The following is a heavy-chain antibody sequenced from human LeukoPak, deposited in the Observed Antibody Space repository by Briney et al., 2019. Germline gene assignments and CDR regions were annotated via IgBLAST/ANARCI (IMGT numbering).Heavy chain of an antibody. Sequence: ASVKVSCKASGGTFSNYAINWVRQAPGQGLEWMGRINPNSGGTNYAQKFQGRVTMTRDTSTSTVYMELGSLRSEDTAVYYCARDEQYSGSYSLGFDYWGQGTLVTVSS. CDR2: INPNSGGT. J-gene: IGHJ4*02. CDR1: GGTFSNYA. D-gene: IGHD1-26*01. CDR3: ARDEQYSGSYSLGFDY. V-gene: IGHV1-2*06.